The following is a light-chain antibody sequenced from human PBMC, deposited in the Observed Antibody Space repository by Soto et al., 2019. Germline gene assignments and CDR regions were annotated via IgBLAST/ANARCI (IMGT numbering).Light chain of an antibody. J-gene: IGKJ5*01. Sequence: DIQMTQSPSSLSASVGDRVTITCRASQSVSGWLAWYQQKPGEAPKLLIYDASALPRGVPDRFSGSGSGTDFTLKISRVEAEDVGVYYCMQGTHWPLITFGQGTRLEIK. V-gene: IGKV1-5*01. CDR1: QSVSGW. CDR3: MQGTHWPLIT. CDR2: DAS.